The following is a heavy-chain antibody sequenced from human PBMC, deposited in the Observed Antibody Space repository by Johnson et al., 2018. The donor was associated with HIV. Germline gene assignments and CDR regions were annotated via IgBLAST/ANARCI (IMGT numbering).Heavy chain of an antibody. CDR2: INSDGSST. Sequence: EVQLVESGGGLVQPGGSLRLSCAASGFTFSSYAMHWVRQAPGKGLVWVSRINSDGSSTSYADSVKGRVTISRDNAKNTLYLQMNSLRAEDTAVYYCARPVSPWSAYDAFDIWGQGTMVTVSS. V-gene: IGHV3-74*02. CDR3: ARPVSPWSAYDAFDI. CDR1: GFTFSSYA. J-gene: IGHJ3*02. D-gene: IGHD2-8*02.